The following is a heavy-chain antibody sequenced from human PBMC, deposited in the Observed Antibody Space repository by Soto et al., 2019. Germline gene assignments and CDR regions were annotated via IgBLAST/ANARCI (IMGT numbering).Heavy chain of an antibody. Sequence: QVQLVESGGGVVQPGRSLRLSCAASGFTFSSYAMHWVRQAPGKGLEWVAVISYDGRNKYYADSVKGRFTISRDNSKNTLYLQMNSLRAEDTAVYYCARSIAVAATYYYYCMDVWGQGTTVTVSS. J-gene: IGHJ6*02. V-gene: IGHV3-30-3*01. CDR2: ISYDGRNK. CDR1: GFTFSSYA. D-gene: IGHD6-19*01. CDR3: ARSIAVAATYYYYCMDV.